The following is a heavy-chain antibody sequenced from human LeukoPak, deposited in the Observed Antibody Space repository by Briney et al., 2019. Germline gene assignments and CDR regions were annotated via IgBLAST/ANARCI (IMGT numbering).Heavy chain of an antibody. Sequence: SETLSLTCTVSGGSISSSSYYWGWIRQPPGKGLEWIGSIYYSGSTYYNPSLKSRVTISVDTSKNQFSLKLSSVTAADTAVYYCAREPTDYGDYYFDYWGQGTLVTVSS. J-gene: IGHJ4*02. V-gene: IGHV4-39*02. D-gene: IGHD4-17*01. CDR1: GGSISSSSYY. CDR2: IYYSGST. CDR3: AREPTDYGDYYFDY.